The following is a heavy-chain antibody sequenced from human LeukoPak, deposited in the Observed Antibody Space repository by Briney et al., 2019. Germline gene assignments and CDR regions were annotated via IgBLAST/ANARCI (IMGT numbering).Heavy chain of an antibody. CDR2: IYYSGST. J-gene: IGHJ6*03. D-gene: IGHD2-15*01. CDR1: GGSISSYY. V-gene: IGHV4-59*01. CDR3: ARSVEGYCSGGSCYYYYYYMDV. Sequence: SETLSLTCTVSGGSISSYYWSWIRQPPGKGLKWIGDIYYSGSTNYNPSLKSRVTISVDTSKNQFSLKLSSVTAADTAVYYCARSVEGYCSGGSCYYYYYYMDVWGKGTTVTVSS.